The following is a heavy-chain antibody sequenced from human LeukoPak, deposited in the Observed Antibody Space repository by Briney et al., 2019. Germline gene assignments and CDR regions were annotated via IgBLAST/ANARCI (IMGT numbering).Heavy chain of an antibody. CDR3: AREKQWLGIDY. Sequence: SETLTLTCTVSGGSISSYYWSWIRQPAGKGLEWIGRIYTSGSTNYNPSLKSRVTMSVDTSKNQFSLKLSSVAAADTAVYYCAREKQWLGIDYWGQGTLVTVSS. J-gene: IGHJ4*02. V-gene: IGHV4-4*07. CDR2: IYTSGST. CDR1: GGSISSYY. D-gene: IGHD6-19*01.